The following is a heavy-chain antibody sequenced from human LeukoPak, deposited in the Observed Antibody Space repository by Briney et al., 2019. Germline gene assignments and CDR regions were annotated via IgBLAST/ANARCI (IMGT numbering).Heavy chain of an antibody. J-gene: IGHJ4*02. D-gene: IGHD1-26*01. CDR2: IYYSGST. V-gene: IGHV4-59*12. Sequence: SETLSLTCTVSGGSISSYYWSWIRQPPGKGLEWIGYIYYSGSTNYNPSLKSRVTISVDTSKNQFSLELSSVTAADTAVYYCARVGSGRYFDYWGQGTLVTVSS. CDR1: GGSISSYY. CDR3: ARVGSGRYFDY.